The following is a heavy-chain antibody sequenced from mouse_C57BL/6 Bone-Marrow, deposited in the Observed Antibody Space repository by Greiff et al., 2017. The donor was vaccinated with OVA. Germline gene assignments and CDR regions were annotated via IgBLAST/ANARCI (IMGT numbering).Heavy chain of an antibody. CDR1: YTFTDYYM. Sequence: VQLKESGPELVKPGASVKMSCKASGYTFTDYYMHWVKQKPGKGLEWIGEIYPGSGNTYYNEKFKGKATLTADTSSSTAYMQLSSLTSEDSAVYFCARVYYYGSSYPAWFAYWGQGTLVTVSA. CDR3: RVYYYGSSYPAWFAY. CDR2: YPGSGNTY. V-gene: IGHV1-83*01. J-gene: IGHJ3*01. D-gene: IGHD1-1*01.